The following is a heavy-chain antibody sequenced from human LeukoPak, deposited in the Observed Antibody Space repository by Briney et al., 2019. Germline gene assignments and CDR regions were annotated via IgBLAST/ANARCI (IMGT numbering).Heavy chain of an antibody. CDR3: ARGHTWSFDH. J-gene: IGHJ4*02. V-gene: IGHV4-30-2*01. Sequence: SQTLSLTCAVSGGSISSGGYSWSWIRQPPGKGLEWIGYIYHSGSTYYNPSLKSRVTISVDTSKNQFSLKLSSVTAADTAMYYCARGHTWSFDHWGQGTLVTVSS. CDR1: GGSISSGGYS. D-gene: IGHD2-2*02. CDR2: IYHSGST.